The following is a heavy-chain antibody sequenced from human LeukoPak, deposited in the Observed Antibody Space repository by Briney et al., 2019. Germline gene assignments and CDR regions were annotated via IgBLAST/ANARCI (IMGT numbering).Heavy chain of an antibody. CDR1: GGFGSDYK. V-gene: IGHV4-4*08. CDR3: AREWSAFDI. J-gene: IGHJ3*02. D-gene: IGHD2-8*01. Sequence: PSGTLSLTCTVSGGFGSDYKWNWIRQPPGKGLEWIGYIYSSGATNYNPSLKSRVTLSIDTSKNQFSLTLSSVIAADTAVYYCAREWSAFDIWGQGTMVTVSS. CDR2: IYSSGAT.